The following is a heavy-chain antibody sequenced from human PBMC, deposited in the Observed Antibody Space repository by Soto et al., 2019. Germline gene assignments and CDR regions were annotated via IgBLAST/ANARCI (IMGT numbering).Heavy chain of an antibody. D-gene: IGHD3-3*01. CDR1: GYTFSDYY. Sequence: GGSLRLSCAASGYTFSDYYMSWIRQAPGKGLEWISYIDTSGTKIYYADSMKGRFTTTRDNAKNSLYLEMNSLRDEDTAVYYCASHYDMWSGYLSPVDYRGQGTLVTVSS. J-gene: IGHJ4*02. CDR2: IDTSGTKI. CDR3: ASHYDMWSGYLSPVDY. V-gene: IGHV3-11*01.